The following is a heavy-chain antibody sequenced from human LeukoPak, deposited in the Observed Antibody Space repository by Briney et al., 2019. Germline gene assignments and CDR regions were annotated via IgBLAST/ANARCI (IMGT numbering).Heavy chain of an antibody. CDR3: AKLWNEVGTTIY. V-gene: IGHV3-30*18. CDR2: ISYDGRNK. D-gene: IGHD1-26*01. J-gene: IGHJ4*02. CDR1: GFIFSSYG. Sequence: PGGSLRLSCAASGFIFSSYGMHWVRQAPGKGLEWVAVISYDGRNKYYADSVKGRFTISRDNSKNTLHLQMNSLRPADTAVYYCAKLWNEVGTTIYWGQGTLVTVSS.